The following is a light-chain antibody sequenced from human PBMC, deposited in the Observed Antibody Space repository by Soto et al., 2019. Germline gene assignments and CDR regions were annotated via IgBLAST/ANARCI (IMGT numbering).Light chain of an antibody. V-gene: IGKV3-20*01. J-gene: IGKJ2*01. CDR1: QSVSSNN. Sequence: EIVLTQSPGTLSLSPGERATLSCRASQSVSSNNLGWYQQKSGQAPRLLIYGASSRATGIPDRFSGSGSGTALTLTISRLEPEDFAVYYCQQYGTSPLYTFGQGTKLEIK. CDR3: QQYGTSPLYT. CDR2: GAS.